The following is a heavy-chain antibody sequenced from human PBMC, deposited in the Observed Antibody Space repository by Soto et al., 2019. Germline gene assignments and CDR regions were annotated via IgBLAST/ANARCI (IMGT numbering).Heavy chain of an antibody. CDR3: ARAVVTATSCYYYGMDV. J-gene: IGHJ6*02. Sequence: SVKVSCKASGGTFSSYAISWVRQAPGQGLEWMGGIIPIFGTANYAQKFQGRVTITADESTSTAYMELSSLRSEDTAVYYCARAVVTATSCYYYGMDVWGQGTTVTVSS. D-gene: IGHD2-21*02. CDR1: GGTFSSYA. V-gene: IGHV1-69*13. CDR2: IIPIFGTA.